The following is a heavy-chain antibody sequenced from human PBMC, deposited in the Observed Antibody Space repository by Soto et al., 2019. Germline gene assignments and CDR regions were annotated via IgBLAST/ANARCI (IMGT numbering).Heavy chain of an antibody. CDR3: AKGNNGYALFCDY. Sequence: EMQLLESGGGLVQPGGSLRLSCAAPGFTFSSYVMNWVRQAPGKGLEWVSTISGTGGDTYYADSVKGRFTVSRDNSKNTLFLKMDSLRAEDTAVYYCAKGNNGYALFCDYWGQGTLVTVSS. V-gene: IGHV3-23*01. D-gene: IGHD5-12*01. J-gene: IGHJ4*02. CDR2: ISGTGGDT. CDR1: GFTFSSYV.